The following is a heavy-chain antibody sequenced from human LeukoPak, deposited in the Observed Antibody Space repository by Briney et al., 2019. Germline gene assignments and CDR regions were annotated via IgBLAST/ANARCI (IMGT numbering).Heavy chain of an antibody. Sequence: PGGSLRLSCAASGFTFSSYSMNWVRQAPGKGLEWVSYISSSSSTIYYADSVKGRFTISRDNAKNSLYLQMDSLRAEDTAVYYCARDGADILTGYYNWAFDIWGQGTMVTVSS. CDR3: ARDGADILTGYYNWAFDI. J-gene: IGHJ3*02. CDR1: GFTFSSYS. D-gene: IGHD3-9*01. CDR2: ISSSSSTI. V-gene: IGHV3-48*04.